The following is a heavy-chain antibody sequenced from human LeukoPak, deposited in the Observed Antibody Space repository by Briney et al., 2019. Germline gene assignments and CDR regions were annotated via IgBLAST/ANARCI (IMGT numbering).Heavy chain of an antibody. CDR2: ISIGSSTI. CDR1: GFTFTSYS. CDR3: ARGTLKAAATDFDY. D-gene: IGHD6-13*01. V-gene: IGHV3-48*01. J-gene: IGHJ4*02. Sequence: PGGSLRLSCAASGFTFTSYSMNWVRQAPGKGLEWVSYISIGSSTIYYGDSVEGRFTISRDNAKNSLYLQMNSLRAEDTALYYCARGTLKAAATDFDYWGQGTLVTVSS.